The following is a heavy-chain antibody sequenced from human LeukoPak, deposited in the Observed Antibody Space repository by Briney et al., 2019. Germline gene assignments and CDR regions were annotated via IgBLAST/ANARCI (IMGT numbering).Heavy chain of an antibody. CDR1: GYTLTNYG. J-gene: IGHJ4*02. CDR2: ISAYNGDT. CDR3: ARDFEHCTGRGCYALFDY. V-gene: IGHV1-18*01. D-gene: IGHD2-8*02. Sequence: ASVKVSCKAFGYTLTNYGISWVRQAPGQGLEWMGWISAYNGDTKYAQKVQGRVTMTTDKATSTAYMELRSLRSDDTAVYYCARDFEHCTGRGCYALFDYWGQGTLVTVSS.